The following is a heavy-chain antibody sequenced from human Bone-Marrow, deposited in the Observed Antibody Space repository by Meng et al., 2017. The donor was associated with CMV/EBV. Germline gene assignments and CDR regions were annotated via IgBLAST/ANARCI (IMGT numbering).Heavy chain of an antibody. D-gene: IGHD3-3*01. J-gene: IGHJ6*02. CDR2: IRYDGSNK. V-gene: IGHV3-30*02. CDR1: GFTFSSYG. Sequence: LSLTCAASGFTFSSYGMHWVRQAPGKGLEWVAFIRYDGSNKYYADSVKGRFTISRDNSKNTLYLQMNSLRAEDTAVYYCAKATYYDFWSGYYQYYYYGMDFWGQGTTVTVSS. CDR3: AKATYYDFWSGYYQYYYYGMDF.